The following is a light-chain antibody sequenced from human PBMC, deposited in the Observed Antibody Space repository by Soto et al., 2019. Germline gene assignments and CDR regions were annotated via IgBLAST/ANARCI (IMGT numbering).Light chain of an antibody. J-gene: IGKJ1*01. CDR2: KAS. V-gene: IGKV1-5*03. CDR1: QTISSW. Sequence: DIQMTQSPSTLSGSVGDRVAITCRASQTISSWLAWYQQKPGKAPKLLIYKASTLKSGVRSRFSGSGSGTAFTLTISSLQADDFANYYCQHYKSYSEAFGQGTKVVLK. CDR3: QHYKSYSEA.